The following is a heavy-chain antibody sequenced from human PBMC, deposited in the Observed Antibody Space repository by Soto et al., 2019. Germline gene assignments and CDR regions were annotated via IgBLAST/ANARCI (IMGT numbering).Heavy chain of an antibody. V-gene: IGHV4-59*01. D-gene: IGHD1-7*01. J-gene: IGHJ5*02. CDR1: GASISTYY. CDR3: ARDKHRSWNYVGWFDP. Sequence: SETLSLTCTVSGASISTYYWSWIRQPPGKGLEWIGYIYSSGSTNYTPSLKSRVTIAVDTSKTQFSLKLRSVPAADTAVYYCARDKHRSWNYVGWFDPWGRGTMVTVSS. CDR2: IYSSGST.